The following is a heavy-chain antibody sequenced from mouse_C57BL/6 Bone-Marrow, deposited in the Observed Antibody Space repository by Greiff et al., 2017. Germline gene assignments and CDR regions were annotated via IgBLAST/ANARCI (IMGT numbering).Heavy chain of an antibody. D-gene: IGHD2-4*01. J-gene: IGHJ4*01. Sequence: QVHVKQPGTELVKPGASVKLSCKASGYTFTSYWMHWVKQRPGQGLEWIGNINPSNGGTNYNEKFKSKATLTVDKSSSTAYMQCSSLTSENSAVYYCARGSIYYDYEDAKDYWGQGTSVSVSS. CDR2: INPSNGGT. CDR1: GYTFTSYW. V-gene: IGHV1-53*01. CDR3: ARGSIYYDYEDAKDY.